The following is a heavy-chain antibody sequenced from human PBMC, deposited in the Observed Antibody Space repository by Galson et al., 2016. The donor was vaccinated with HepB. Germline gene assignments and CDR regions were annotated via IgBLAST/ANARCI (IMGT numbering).Heavy chain of an antibody. D-gene: IGHD6-6*01. J-gene: IGHJ4*02. Sequence: SLRLSCAASGFTFSSYAMNWVRQAPGMGLEWVSVMSATSGTTYYADSVKGRFTVSRDNSKSTLYLQMNSLRVEDTAVYFCATKNSPSGGVFDFWGQGILVTVST. CDR1: GFTFSSYA. CDR2: MSATSGTT. CDR3: ATKNSPSGGVFDF. V-gene: IGHV3-23*01.